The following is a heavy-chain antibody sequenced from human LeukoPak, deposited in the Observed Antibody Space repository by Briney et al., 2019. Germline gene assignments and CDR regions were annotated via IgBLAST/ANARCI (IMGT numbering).Heavy chain of an antibody. V-gene: IGHV1-69*04. Sequence: GASVKVSCKASGYTFTSYDINWVRQAPGQGLEWMGRIIPILGIANYAQKFQGRVTITADKSTSTAYMELSSLRSEDTAVYYCARVGITGTTGLDYWGQGTLVTVSS. J-gene: IGHJ4*02. CDR3: ARVGITGTTGLDY. D-gene: IGHD1-20*01. CDR1: GYTFTSYD. CDR2: IIPILGIA.